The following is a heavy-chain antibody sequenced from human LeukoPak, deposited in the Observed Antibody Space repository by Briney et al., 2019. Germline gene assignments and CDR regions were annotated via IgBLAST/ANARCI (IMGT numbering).Heavy chain of an antibody. J-gene: IGHJ4*02. Sequence: SEALSLTCTVSGYSISSGHYWGWIRQPPGTGLEWIGSIYHSGSTYYNPSLKSRVTISVDTSKNQFSLKLSSVTAADTAVYYCASIRGVVIYYFDYWGQGTLVTVSS. CDR1: GYSISSGHY. CDR3: ASIRGVVIYYFDY. D-gene: IGHD3-3*01. V-gene: IGHV4-38-2*02. CDR2: IYHSGST.